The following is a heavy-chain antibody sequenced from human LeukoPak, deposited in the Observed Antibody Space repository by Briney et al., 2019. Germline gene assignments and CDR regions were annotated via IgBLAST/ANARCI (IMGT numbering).Heavy chain of an antibody. V-gene: IGHV5-51*01. D-gene: IGHD3-10*01. Sequence: GESLKISCKGSGYSFTTYCSGGLRQMPGKGRDWMGIIYPVDSDTRYSPYFHGHVTISADTSISTDYLQWSSLKASDTAMSYCERHQMVRGVIRWFDPWGQGTLVTVSS. CDR2: IYPVDSDT. J-gene: IGHJ5*02. CDR1: GYSFTTYC. CDR3: ERHQMVRGVIRWFDP.